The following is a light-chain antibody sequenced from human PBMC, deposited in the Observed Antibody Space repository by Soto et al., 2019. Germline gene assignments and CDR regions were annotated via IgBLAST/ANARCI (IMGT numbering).Light chain of an antibody. J-gene: IGLJ7*01. CDR3: QSYDSSLSRAV. Sequence: QSVLTQPPSVSGAPGQRVTISCTGSSSNIGAGYDVHWYQQLPGTAPKLLIYGNSNLPSGVPDRFSGSKSGTSASLAITGLQAEDEADYYCQSYDSSLSRAVFGGGTQLTVL. CDR2: GNS. CDR1: SSNIGAGYD. V-gene: IGLV1-40*01.